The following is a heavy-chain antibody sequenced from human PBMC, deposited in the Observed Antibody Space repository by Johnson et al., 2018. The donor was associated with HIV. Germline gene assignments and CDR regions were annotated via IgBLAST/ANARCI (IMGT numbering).Heavy chain of an antibody. J-gene: IGHJ3*02. D-gene: IGHD1-26*01. CDR1: GFTSSSYA. V-gene: IGHV3-64*01. CDR3: ARDFVSWGATTGGPFDI. Sequence: VQLVESGGGVVQPGRSLRLSCAASGFTSSSYAMHWVRQAPGKGLEYVSGISSSGGSTFYANSVKGRFTISRDNSSNRLYLQMGSLRDEDMAVYYCARDFVSWGATTGGPFDIWGQGTMVTVSS. CDR2: ISSSGGST.